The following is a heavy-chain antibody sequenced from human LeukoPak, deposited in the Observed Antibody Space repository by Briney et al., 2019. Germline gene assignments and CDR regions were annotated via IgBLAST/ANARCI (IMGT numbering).Heavy chain of an antibody. J-gene: IGHJ4*02. Sequence: SETLSLTCTVSGGSISSYQWSWIRQPPGKGLEWIGYIPYSGFTNYNPSLKSRVTISLDTSKNQFSLKLSSVTAADTAVYYCAGRYCSGGSCYFPSDYWGQGTLVTVSS. D-gene: IGHD2-15*01. V-gene: IGHV4-59*12. CDR1: GGSISSYQ. CDR2: IPYSGFT. CDR3: AGRYCSGGSCYFPSDY.